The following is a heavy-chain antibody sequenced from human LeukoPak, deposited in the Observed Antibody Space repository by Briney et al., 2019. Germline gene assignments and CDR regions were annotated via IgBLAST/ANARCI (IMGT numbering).Heavy chain of an antibody. V-gene: IGHV5-51*04. J-gene: IGHJ4*02. CDR2: IYPGDSDT. Sequence: GESLKISCKGSGYSFTSYWIGWVRQMPGKGLEWMGIIYPGDSDTRYSPSFQGQVTISADKPISTTYLPWSSLKASDTAMYYLSDIRGYDCSGFCYPSPPPHFDYWGQGTLVTVSS. D-gene: IGHD3-22*01. CDR3: SDIRGYDCSGFCYPSPPPHFDY. CDR1: GYSFTSYW.